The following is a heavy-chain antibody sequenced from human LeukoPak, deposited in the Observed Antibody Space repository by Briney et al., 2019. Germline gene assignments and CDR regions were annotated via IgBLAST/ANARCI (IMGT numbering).Heavy chain of an antibody. CDR1: GFIFRNYA. D-gene: IGHD3-9*01. CDR2: ITGSGDIT. V-gene: IGHV3-23*01. Sequence: GGSLRLSCAASGFIFRNYAMSWVRQAPGKRLEWVSAITGSGDITYYADSVKGRFTISRDNSKNTLYAEMNTLRAEDTAVYYCAKWGDFDILTGYYVPDFWGQGTLVTVSS. CDR3: AKWGDFDILTGYYVPDF. J-gene: IGHJ4*02.